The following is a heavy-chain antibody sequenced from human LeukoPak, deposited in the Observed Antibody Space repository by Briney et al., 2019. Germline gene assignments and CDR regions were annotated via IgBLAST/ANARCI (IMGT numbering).Heavy chain of an antibody. CDR3: ARINSYSSSWPFDY. J-gene: IGHJ4*02. D-gene: IGHD6-13*01. CDR1: GGSISSYY. CDR2: IYYSGST. V-gene: IGHV4-59*08. Sequence: SETLSLTCTVSGGSISSYYWSWIRQPPGKGLEWIGYIYYSGSTNYNPSLESRVTISVVTSKNQFSLKLSSVTAADTAVYYCARINSYSSSWPFDYWGQGTLVTVSS.